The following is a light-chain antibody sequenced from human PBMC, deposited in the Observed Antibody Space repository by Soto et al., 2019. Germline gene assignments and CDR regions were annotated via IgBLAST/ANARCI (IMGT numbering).Light chain of an antibody. Sequence: EIALTQSPGTLPLSPGAGAALSCRASQSVSCNYFAWYQQKPGQAPRLLIYGISSRATGIPARFSGSGSGTEFTLSISSLQSDDFAVYYCQQYNNWPPITFGQGTRLEI. J-gene: IGKJ5*01. CDR3: QQYNNWPPIT. CDR1: QSVSCNY. CDR2: GIS. V-gene: IGKV3D-15*01.